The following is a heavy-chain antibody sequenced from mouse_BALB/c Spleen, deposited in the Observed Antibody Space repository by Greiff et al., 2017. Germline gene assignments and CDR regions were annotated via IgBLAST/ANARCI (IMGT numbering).Heavy chain of an antibody. CDR3: ARNPKVYYYAMDY. CDR2: IWSGGST. CDR1: GFSLTSYG. V-gene: IGHV2-2*02. J-gene: IGHJ4*01. Sequence: QVQLKESGPGLVQPSQSLSITCTVSGFSLTSYGVHWVRQSPGKGLEWLGVIWSGGSTDYNAAFISRLSISKDNSKSQVFFKMNSLQANDTAIYYCARNPKVYYYAMDYWGQGTSVTVSS.